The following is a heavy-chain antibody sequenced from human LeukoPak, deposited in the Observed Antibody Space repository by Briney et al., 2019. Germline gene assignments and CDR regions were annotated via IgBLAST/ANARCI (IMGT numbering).Heavy chain of an antibody. CDR2: INACGDST. CDR1: GFXFSSYT. V-gene: IGHV3-23*01. D-gene: IGHD3-22*01. Sequence: GGSLRLSCEASGFXFSSYTMSWVRQAPGKGLVRVSGINACGDSTYYANPVKGRFSISSDNSKITLYLQMTSLRADDTAVYYCARANYDSSGYGHWGQGTLVTVSS. J-gene: IGHJ1*01. CDR3: ARANYDSSGYGH.